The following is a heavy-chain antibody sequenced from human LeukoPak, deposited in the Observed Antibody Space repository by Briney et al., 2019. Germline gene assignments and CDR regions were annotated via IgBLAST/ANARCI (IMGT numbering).Heavy chain of an antibody. CDR2: IIPIFGTA. V-gene: IGHV1-69*01. D-gene: IGHD3-10*01. CDR1: GGTFSSYA. CDR3: WYYSGSGSYSLFPDAFDI. Sequence: SVKVSCKASGGTFSSYAISWVRQAPGQGLEWMGGIIPIFGTANYAQKFQGRVTITADESTSTAYMELSSLRSEDTAVYSCWYYSGSGSYSLFPDAFDIWGQGTMVTVSS. J-gene: IGHJ3*02.